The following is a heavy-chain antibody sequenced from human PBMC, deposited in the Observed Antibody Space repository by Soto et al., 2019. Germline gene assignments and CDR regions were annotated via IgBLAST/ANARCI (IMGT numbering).Heavy chain of an antibody. CDR3: AKYTRYGIQLWLQCRGYFDY. J-gene: IGHJ4*02. Sequence: QVQLVESGGGVVQPGRSLRLSCAASGFTFSSYGMHGVRQAPGKGLEWVAVISYDGSNKYYADSVKGRFTISRDNSKKMLYLHMNSLRAEDTAGYDCAKYTRYGIQLWLQCRGYFDYWGKGTLVTVSS. D-gene: IGHD5-18*01. V-gene: IGHV3-30*18. CDR2: ISYDGSNK. CDR1: GFTFSSYG.